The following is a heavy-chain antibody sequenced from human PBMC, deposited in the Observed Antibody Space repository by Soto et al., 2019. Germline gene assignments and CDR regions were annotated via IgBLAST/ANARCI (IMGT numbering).Heavy chain of an antibody. V-gene: IGHV4-59*12. Sequence: GTLSLTCTVSGGSISSYYWSWIRQPPGKGLEWIGYIYYSGGTNYNPSLKSRVTISVDTSRNQFSLKLNSVTAADTAVYYCARGVVHWGQGTLVTVSS. CDR1: GGSISSYY. CDR3: ARGVVH. CDR2: IYYSGGT. D-gene: IGHD2-15*01. J-gene: IGHJ4*01.